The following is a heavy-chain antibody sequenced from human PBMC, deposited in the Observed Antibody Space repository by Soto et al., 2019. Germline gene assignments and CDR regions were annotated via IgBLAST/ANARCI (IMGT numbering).Heavy chain of an antibody. Sequence: GGSLRLSCAASGFTFSNAWMSWVRQAPGKGLEWVGRIKSKTDGGTTDYAAPVKGRFTISRDDSKNTLYLQMNSLKTEDTAVYYCTSLIGYCSGGSCRRFDYWGQGTLVTVSS. J-gene: IGHJ4*02. V-gene: IGHV3-15*01. CDR3: TSLIGYCSGGSCRRFDY. CDR2: IKSKTDGGTT. D-gene: IGHD2-15*01. CDR1: GFTFSNAW.